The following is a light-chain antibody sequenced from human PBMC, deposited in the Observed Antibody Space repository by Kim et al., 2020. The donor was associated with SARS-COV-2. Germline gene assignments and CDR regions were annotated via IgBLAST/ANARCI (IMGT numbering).Light chain of an antibody. CDR3: QAWDSSTVV. CDR1: KLVDKY. V-gene: IGLV3-1*01. Sequence: VSPGQTASITCSGDKLVDKYACWYQQKPGQSPVLVIYQHNKRPSGIPERFSGSNSGNAATLTISGTQAMDEADYYCQAWDSSTVVFGGGTQLTVL. CDR2: QHN. J-gene: IGLJ2*01.